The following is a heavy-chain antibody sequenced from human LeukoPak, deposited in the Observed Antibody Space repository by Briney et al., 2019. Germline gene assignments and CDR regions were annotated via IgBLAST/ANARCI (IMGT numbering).Heavy chain of an antibody. CDR3: AREYYYDSSGYRS. V-gene: IGHV1-2*02. J-gene: IGHJ4*02. CDR2: INPNSGGT. D-gene: IGHD3-22*01. CDR1: GYTFTGYY. Sequence: ASVKVSCKASGYTFTGYYMHWVRQAPGQGLEWMGWINPNSGGTNYAQKFQGRVTMTRDTSISTAYMELSRLRSDDTAVYYCAREYYYDSSGYRSWGQGTLATVSS.